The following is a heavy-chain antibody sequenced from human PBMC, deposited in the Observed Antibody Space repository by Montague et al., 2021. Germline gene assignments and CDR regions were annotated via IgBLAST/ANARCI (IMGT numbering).Heavy chain of an antibody. Sequence: TLSLICTVSGGSISSGGYYWSWIRQHPGKGLEWIGYIYYRGSTYYNPSLKSRVSISVDTSKNQFSLKLSSVTAADTAVYYCARVTDSSGYYWGAFDIWGQGTMVTVSS. J-gene: IGHJ3*02. CDR2: IYYRGST. D-gene: IGHD3-22*01. V-gene: IGHV4-31*03. CDR1: GGSISSGGYY. CDR3: ARVTDSSGYYWGAFDI.